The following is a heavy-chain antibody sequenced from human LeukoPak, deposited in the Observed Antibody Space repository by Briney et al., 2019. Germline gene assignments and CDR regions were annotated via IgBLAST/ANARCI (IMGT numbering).Heavy chain of an antibody. V-gene: IGHV3-21*01. Sequence: PGGSLRLSCAASGFTFSSYSVNWVRQAPGEGLEWVASISSSSSYIYYADSVKGRFTISRDNAENSLYLQMNSLRAEDTAVYYCARAGSYSGFDYWGQGTLVTVSS. J-gene: IGHJ4*02. CDR3: ARAGSYSGFDY. CDR2: ISSSSSYI. D-gene: IGHD1-26*01. CDR1: GFTFSSYS.